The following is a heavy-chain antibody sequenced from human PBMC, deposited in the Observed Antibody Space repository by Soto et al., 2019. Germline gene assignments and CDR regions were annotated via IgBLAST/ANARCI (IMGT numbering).Heavy chain of an antibody. CDR1: GFTFSSYG. D-gene: IGHD2-2*01. Sequence: QVQLVESGGGVVQPGRSLRLSCAASGFTFSSYGMHWVRQAPGKGLEWVAVISYDGSNKNYADSVKGRFTISRDNSKNTLYLQMNSLRVEDTAVYYCAKDRIPAATEPSYGMDVWGQGTTVTVSS. J-gene: IGHJ6*02. CDR3: AKDRIPAATEPSYGMDV. CDR2: ISYDGSNK. V-gene: IGHV3-30*18.